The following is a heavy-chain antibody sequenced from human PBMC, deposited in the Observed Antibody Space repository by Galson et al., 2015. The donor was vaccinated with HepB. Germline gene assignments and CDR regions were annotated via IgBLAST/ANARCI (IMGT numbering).Heavy chain of an antibody. Sequence: SLRLSCAASGFTFSSYSMNWVRQAPGKGLEWVSYISSSSSTIYYADSVKGRFTISRDNAKNSPYLQMNSLRDEDTAVYYCARDSNVLLWFGESMKYYFDYWGQGTLVTVSS. D-gene: IGHD3-10*01. CDR1: GFTFSSYS. CDR3: ARDSNVLLWFGESMKYYFDY. CDR2: ISSSSSTI. V-gene: IGHV3-48*02. J-gene: IGHJ4*02.